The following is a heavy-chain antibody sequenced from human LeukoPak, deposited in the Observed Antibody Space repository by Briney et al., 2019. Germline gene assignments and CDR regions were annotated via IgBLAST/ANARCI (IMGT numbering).Heavy chain of an antibody. Sequence: SETLSLTCTVSGGSISSGSYYWSWIRQPAGKGLEWIGRIYTSGSTNYNPSLKSRVTISVDTSKNQFSLKLSSVTAADTAVYYCARRRPWIRHFDYWGQGTLVTVSS. D-gene: IGHD2-2*03. J-gene: IGHJ4*02. CDR2: IYTSGST. V-gene: IGHV4-61*02. CDR3: ARRRPWIRHFDY. CDR1: GGSISSGSYY.